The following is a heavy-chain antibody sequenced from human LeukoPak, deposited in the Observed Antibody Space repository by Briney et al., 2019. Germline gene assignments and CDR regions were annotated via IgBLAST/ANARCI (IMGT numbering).Heavy chain of an antibody. CDR3: ARVSGSIRFGPKGWFDP. J-gene: IGHJ5*02. CDR2: IYYSGST. D-gene: IGHD3-10*01. V-gene: IGHV4-59*01. Sequence: SETLSLTCTVSGGSISSYYWSWIRQPPGKGLEWIGYIYYSGSTNYNPSLKSRVTISVDTSKNQFSLKLCSVTAADTAVYYCARVSGSIRFGPKGWFDPWGQGTLVTV. CDR1: GGSISSYY.